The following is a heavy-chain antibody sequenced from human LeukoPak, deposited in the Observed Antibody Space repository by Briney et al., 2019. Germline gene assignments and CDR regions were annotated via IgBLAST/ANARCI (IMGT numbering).Heavy chain of an antibody. D-gene: IGHD3-22*01. V-gene: IGHV3-48*01. CDR2: ISSSSSTI. CDR1: GFTFSSYS. Sequence: PGGSLRLSCAASGFTFSSYSMDWVRQAPGKGLEWVSYISSSSSTIYYADSVKGRFTISRDNAKNSLYLQMNSLQAEDTAVYYCARDHHRRLYDSQARDTFDIWGQGTMVTVSS. CDR3: ARDHHRRLYDSQARDTFDI. J-gene: IGHJ3*02.